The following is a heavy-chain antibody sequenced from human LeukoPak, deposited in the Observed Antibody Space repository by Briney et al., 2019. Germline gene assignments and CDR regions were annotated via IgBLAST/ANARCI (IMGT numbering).Heavy chain of an antibody. V-gene: IGHV3-30-3*01. D-gene: IGHD2-15*01. CDR2: ISYDGSNK. CDR3: ARDRYCSGGSCYSGWFDP. CDR1: GFTFSSYA. J-gene: IGHJ5*02. Sequence: GRSLRLSCAASGFTFSSYAMHWVRQAPGKGLEWAAVISYDGSNKYYADSVKGRFTISRDNSKNTLYLQMNSLRAEDTAVYYCARDRYCSGGSCYSGWFDPWGQGTLVTVSS.